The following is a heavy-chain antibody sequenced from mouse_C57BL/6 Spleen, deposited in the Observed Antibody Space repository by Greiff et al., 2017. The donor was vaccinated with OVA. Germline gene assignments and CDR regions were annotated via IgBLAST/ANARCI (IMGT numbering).Heavy chain of an antibody. CDR2: FHPYNDDT. CDR3: ARGYGNYLAWFAY. V-gene: IGHV1-47*01. CDR1: GYTFTTYP. D-gene: IGHD2-10*02. Sequence: VKLMESGAELVKPGASVKMSCKASGYTFTTYPIEWMKQNHGKSLEWIGNFHPYNDDTKYNEKFKGKATLTVEKSSSTVYLELSRLTSDDSAVYYCARGYGNYLAWFAYWGQGTLVTVSA. J-gene: IGHJ3*01.